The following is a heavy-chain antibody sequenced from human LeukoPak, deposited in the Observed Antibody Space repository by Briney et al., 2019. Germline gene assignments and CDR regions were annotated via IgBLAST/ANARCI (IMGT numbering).Heavy chain of an antibody. CDR1: GGPITSYY. CDR3: ASSYYYDGTRYFDY. D-gene: IGHD3-22*01. Sequence: SETLSLTCTVSGGPITSYYWTWIRQPPGKGLEWIGYIYYTGSTNSNPSLKSRVTISLDTSKKQFSLKLSSVTAADTAMYYCASSYYYDGTRYFDYWGLGTLVTVSS. J-gene: IGHJ4*02. V-gene: IGHV4-59*08. CDR2: IYYTGST.